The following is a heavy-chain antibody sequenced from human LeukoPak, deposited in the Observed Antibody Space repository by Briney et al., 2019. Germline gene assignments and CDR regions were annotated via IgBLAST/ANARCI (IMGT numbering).Heavy chain of an antibody. CDR2: ISYDGSNE. Sequence: GRSLRLSCTASGFTFSNYGMHWVRQAPGKGLEWVAVISYDGSNEYYADSVKGRFTISRDNSKNTLFLQMNSLRPEDTAVYHCAKVALFSGYYPPFDYWGQGTLVTVSS. D-gene: IGHD3-22*01. CDR1: GFTFSNYG. V-gene: IGHV3-30*18. CDR3: AKVALFSGYYPPFDY. J-gene: IGHJ4*02.